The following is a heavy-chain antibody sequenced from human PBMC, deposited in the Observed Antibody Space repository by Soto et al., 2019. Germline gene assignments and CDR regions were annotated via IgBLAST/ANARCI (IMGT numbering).Heavy chain of an antibody. V-gene: IGHV5-51*01. J-gene: IGHJ6*02. CDR2: IYPGDSDT. CDR1: GYSFTSYW. Sequence: PGESLKISCKGSGYSFTSYWNGWVRQMPGNGLEWMGIIYPGDSDTRYSPSFQGQVTISADKSISTAYLQWSSLKASDTAMYYCARHPFSSSGYYYGMDVWGQGTTVTVSS. CDR3: ARHPFSSSGYYYGMDV. D-gene: IGHD6-6*01.